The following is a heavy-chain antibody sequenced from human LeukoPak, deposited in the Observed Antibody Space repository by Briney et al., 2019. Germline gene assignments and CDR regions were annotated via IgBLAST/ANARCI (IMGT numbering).Heavy chain of an antibody. CDR2: IYNSGST. Sequence: SETLSLTCTVSGGSISTDHWNWIRQAAAKALEWIGRIYNSGSTNYNPSLKSRVTVSVDTSKNLFSLNLRSVPAADTAVYYCATEGAARPGFDYWGQGTLVTVSS. J-gene: IGHJ4*02. V-gene: IGHV4-4*07. D-gene: IGHD6-6*01. CDR1: GGSISTDH. CDR3: ATEGAARPGFDY.